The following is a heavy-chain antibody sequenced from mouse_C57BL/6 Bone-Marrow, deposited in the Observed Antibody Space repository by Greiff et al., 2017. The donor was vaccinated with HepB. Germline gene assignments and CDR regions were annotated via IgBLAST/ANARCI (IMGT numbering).Heavy chain of an antibody. CDR2: IDPNSGGT. Sequence: VKLQQPGAELVKPGASVKLSCKASGYTFTSYWMHWVKQRPGRGLEWIGRIDPNSGGTKYNEKFKSKATLTVDKPSSTAYMQLSSLTSDDSAVFDCARRFYDGYYNYFDYWGQGTTLTVSS. D-gene: IGHD2-3*01. V-gene: IGHV1-72*01. CDR1: GYTFTSYW. CDR3: ARRFYDGYYNYFDY. J-gene: IGHJ2*01.